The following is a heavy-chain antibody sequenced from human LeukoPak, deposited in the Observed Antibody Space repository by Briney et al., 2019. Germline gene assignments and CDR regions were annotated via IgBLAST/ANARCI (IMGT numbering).Heavy chain of an antibody. D-gene: IGHD3-22*01. Sequence: SETLSLTCTVSGGSISSGSYYWSWVRQPPGKGLEYIGCIYYSGSTYYNPSLKSRITISVDTSKNQFSLKLSSVTAADTAVYYCAVGHYYHSSGYLFDSWGQGTLVTVSS. CDR3: AVGHYYHSSGYLFDS. V-gene: IGHV4-30-4*08. CDR2: IYYSGST. J-gene: IGHJ4*02. CDR1: GGSISSGSYY.